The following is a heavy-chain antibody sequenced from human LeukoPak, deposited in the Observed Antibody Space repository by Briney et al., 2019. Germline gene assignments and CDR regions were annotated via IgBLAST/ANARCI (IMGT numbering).Heavy chain of an antibody. V-gene: IGHV3-21*01. CDR1: GFTFSSYS. CDR3: ARDITMIVPGDY. Sequence: PGGSLRLSCAASGFTFSSYSMNWVRQAPGKGLEWVSSISSSSSYIYYADSVKGRFTISRDNAKNTLYLQMNSLRAEDSAVYYCARDITMIVPGDYWGQGTLVTVSS. D-gene: IGHD3-22*01. CDR2: ISSSSSYI. J-gene: IGHJ4*02.